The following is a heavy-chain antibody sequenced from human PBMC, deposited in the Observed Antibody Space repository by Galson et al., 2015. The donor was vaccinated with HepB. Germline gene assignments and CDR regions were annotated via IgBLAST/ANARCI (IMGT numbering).Heavy chain of an antibody. CDR2: IYTSGST. Sequence: TLSLTCTVSGGSISSGSYYWSWIRQPAGKGLEWIGRIYTSGSTNYNPSLKSRVTMSVDTSKNQFSLKLSSVTAADTAVYYCARDIVVVPAAIHPDYYYYTDVWGKGTTVTVSS. CDR3: ARDIVVVPAAIHPDYYYYTDV. V-gene: IGHV4-61*02. CDR1: GGSISSGSYY. D-gene: IGHD2-2*01. J-gene: IGHJ6*03.